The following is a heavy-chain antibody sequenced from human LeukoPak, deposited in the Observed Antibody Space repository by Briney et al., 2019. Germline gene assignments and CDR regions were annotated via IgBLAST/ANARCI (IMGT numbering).Heavy chain of an antibody. CDR2: INHSGST. J-gene: IGHJ6*03. CDR3: ARSVGGSGSYCYYYSMDV. D-gene: IGHD3-10*01. Sequence: SETLSLTCAVYGGSFSGCYWSWIRQPPGKGLEWIGEINHSGSTNYNPSLKSRVTISVDTSKNQFSLKLSSVTAADTAVYYCARSVGGSGSYCYYYSMDVWGKGTTVTVSS. CDR1: GGSFSGCY. V-gene: IGHV4-34*01.